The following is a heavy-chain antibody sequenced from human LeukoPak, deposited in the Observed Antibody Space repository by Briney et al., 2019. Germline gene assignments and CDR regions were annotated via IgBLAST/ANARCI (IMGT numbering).Heavy chain of an antibody. Sequence: SETLSLTCAVYGGSFSGYSWNWIRQPPVKGLEWIGEINHSGGTNYNPSLKSRVTISVDTSKNQFSLKLSSVTAADTAVYYCARHPGVTIDYWGQGTLVTVSS. CDR3: ARHPGVTIDY. CDR2: INHSGGT. J-gene: IGHJ4*02. D-gene: IGHD4-17*01. V-gene: IGHV4-34*01. CDR1: GGSFSGYS.